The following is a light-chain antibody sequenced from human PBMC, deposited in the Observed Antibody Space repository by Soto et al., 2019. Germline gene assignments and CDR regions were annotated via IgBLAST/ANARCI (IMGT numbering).Light chain of an antibody. CDR3: QQRGNWLRG. CDR2: DAS. J-gene: IGKJ3*01. CDR1: QSVGSY. V-gene: IGKV3-11*01. Sequence: EIVLTQSPATLSLSPGERAAVSCRSSQSVGSYLAWYQQKPGQAPRLLIYDASNRATDIPARFSGSGSGTDLTLTISSLEPEDFAVYYCQQRGNWLRGFGTGPKVDMK.